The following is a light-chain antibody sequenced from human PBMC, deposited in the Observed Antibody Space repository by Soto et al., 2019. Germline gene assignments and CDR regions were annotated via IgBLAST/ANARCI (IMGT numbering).Light chain of an antibody. CDR2: GAS. CDR1: QSVNSN. CDR3: QQYNNWWT. V-gene: IGKV3-15*01. Sequence: EIVMTQSPATLSVSPGERATLSCRASQSVNSNLAWYQQKPGQAPRLLISGASTRATGIPARFSGSGSETEFTLTISSLQSEDLAVYYCQQYNNWWTFGQGTKVEFK. J-gene: IGKJ1*01.